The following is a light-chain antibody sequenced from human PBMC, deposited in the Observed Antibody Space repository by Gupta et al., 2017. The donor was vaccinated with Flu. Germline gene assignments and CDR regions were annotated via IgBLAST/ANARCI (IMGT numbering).Light chain of an antibody. CDR2: DLS. V-gene: IGKV3-20*01. CDR1: QDINVRH. CDR3: QQYGYSPLDT. Sequence: EVILTQSPGTLSLSPAETATLSCRASQDINVRHLAWCQQRPGQPPRLVVYDLSRRASGVPDRFISSGSGTDFTLTITRLEPDDFAVYYCQQYGYSPLDTFGQGTKLEI. J-gene: IGKJ2*01.